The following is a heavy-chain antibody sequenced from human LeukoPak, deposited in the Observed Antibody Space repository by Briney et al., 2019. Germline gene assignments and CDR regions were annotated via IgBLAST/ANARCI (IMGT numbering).Heavy chain of an antibody. CDR1: AFTFSDYY. CDR3: ARVGRAMTAAGFGAFDI. D-gene: IGHD6-13*01. V-gene: IGHV3-11*01. CDR2: IGSGGSTK. J-gene: IGHJ3*02. Sequence: PGGSLRLSCAASAFTFSDYYMSWIRQAPGKGLEWVSYIGSGGSTKYYADSVKGRFTISRDNAKNSLYLQMNGLRAEDTAVYYCARVGRAMTAAGFGAFDIWGQGTMVTVSS.